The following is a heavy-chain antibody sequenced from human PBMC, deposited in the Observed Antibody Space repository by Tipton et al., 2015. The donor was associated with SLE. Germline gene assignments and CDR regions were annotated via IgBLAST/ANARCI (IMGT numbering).Heavy chain of an antibody. CDR2: IYYSGST. D-gene: IGHD1-26*01. CDR3: ARGHSVSYYFDY. J-gene: IGHJ4*02. Sequence: TLSLTCTVSGGSIRSYYWSWIRQPPGKGLEWIGNIYYSGSTNNNPSLKSRVTISVDTSKNQFSLKLSSVTAADTALYYCARGHSVSYYFDYWGQGTPVTVSS. V-gene: IGHV4-59*01. CDR1: GGSIRSYY.